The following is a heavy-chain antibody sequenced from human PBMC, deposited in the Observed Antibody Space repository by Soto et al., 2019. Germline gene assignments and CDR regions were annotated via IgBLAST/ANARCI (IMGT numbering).Heavy chain of an antibody. J-gene: IGHJ4*02. Sequence: PSETLCLTCTVSGGSISSYYWSWIRQPPGKGLEYIGYIYYGGSTNHNPSLQSRVTMSVDTSKNQFSLKLNSVTAADTAVYYCARPRNGSPGLFEYWGQGSLVTVSS. CDR2: IYYGGST. CDR1: GGSISSYY. V-gene: IGHV4-59*08. D-gene: IGHD1-26*01. CDR3: ARPRNGSPGLFEY.